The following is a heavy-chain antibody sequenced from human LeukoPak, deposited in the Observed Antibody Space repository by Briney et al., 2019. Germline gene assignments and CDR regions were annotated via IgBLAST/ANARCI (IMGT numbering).Heavy chain of an antibody. D-gene: IGHD3-22*01. J-gene: IGHJ3*02. CDR3: ARGGPYYYDSSGYPHDAFDI. CDR2: IYPGDSDT. CDR1: GYSFTSYW. V-gene: IGHV5-51*01. Sequence: GESLKISCKGSGYSFTSYWIGWVRQMPGKGLEWMGIIYPGDSDTRYSPSFQGQVTISADKFISTAYLQWSSLKASDTAMYYCARGGPYYYDSSGYPHDAFDIWGQGTMVTVSS.